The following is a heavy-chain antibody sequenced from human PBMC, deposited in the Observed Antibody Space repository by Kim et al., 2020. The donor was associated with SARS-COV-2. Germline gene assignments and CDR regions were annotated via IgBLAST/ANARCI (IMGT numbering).Heavy chain of an antibody. V-gene: IGHV7-4-1*02. J-gene: IGHJ4*02. CDR2: INTRTGHP. Sequence: ASVKVSCKASGYTLTSYGLGWVRQAPGQGLEWMGWINTRTGHPTYAQGFTGRSLFSLDNSASTASMEISSLKAEDTAVYYCAGDSGYSGFDWWGQGTLVTVSS. D-gene: IGHD5-12*01. CDR3: AGDSGYSGFDW. CDR1: GYTLTSYG.